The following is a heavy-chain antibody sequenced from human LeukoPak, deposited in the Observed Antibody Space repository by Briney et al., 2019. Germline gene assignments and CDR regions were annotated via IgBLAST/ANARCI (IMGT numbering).Heavy chain of an antibody. CDR2: INHSGST. Sequence: SETLSLTCAVYGGSFSGYYWSWIRQPPGKGLEWIGEINHSGSTNYNPSLTSRGTISVDTSKNQFSLKLSSVTAADTAVYYCARGSNYWGLWFGEQTQNWFDPWGQGTLVTVSS. CDR1: GGSFSGYY. CDR3: ARGSNYWGLWFGEQTQNWFDP. J-gene: IGHJ5*02. D-gene: IGHD3-10*01. V-gene: IGHV4-34*01.